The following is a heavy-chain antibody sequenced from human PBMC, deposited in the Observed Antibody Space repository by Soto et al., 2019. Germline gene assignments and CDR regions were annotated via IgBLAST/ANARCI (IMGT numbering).Heavy chain of an antibody. CDR1: GFTSSSYA. Sequence: GGSLRLSCAASGFTSSSYAMHWVRQAPGKGLEWVAVISYDGSNKYYADSVKGRFTISRDNSKNTLYLQMNSLRAEDTAVYYCASVTGDFWSGPPLCGIDVYRQGTTVTVSS. CDR3: ASVTGDFWSGPPLCGIDV. D-gene: IGHD3-3*01. J-gene: IGHJ6*02. CDR2: ISYDGSNK. V-gene: IGHV3-30-3*01.